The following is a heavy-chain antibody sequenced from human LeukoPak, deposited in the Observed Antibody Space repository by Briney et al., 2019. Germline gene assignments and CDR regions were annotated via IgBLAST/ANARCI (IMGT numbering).Heavy chain of an antibody. V-gene: IGHV3-7*01. J-gene: IGHJ5*02. Sequence: GGSLRLSCAASGFTFSNHWMIWVRQAPGKGLECVASIKQDGSEKQYVGSVRGRFTISRDNANNLLDLQMNSLTAEDTAVYYCARIRITIFNWFDPWGQGTLVTVSS. CDR2: IKQDGSEK. CDR3: ARIRITIFNWFDP. D-gene: IGHD3-3*01. CDR1: GFTFSNHW.